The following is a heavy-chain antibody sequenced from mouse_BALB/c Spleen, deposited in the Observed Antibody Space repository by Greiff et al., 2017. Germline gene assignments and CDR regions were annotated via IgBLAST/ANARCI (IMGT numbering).Heavy chain of an antibody. CDR2: ISSGSSTI. CDR1: GFTFSSFG. V-gene: IGHV5-17*02. Sequence: EVKLVESGGGLVQPGGSRKLSCAASGFTFSSFGMHWVRQAPEKGLEWVAYISSGSSTIYYADTVKGRFTISRDNPKNTLFLQMTSLRSDDTAMYYCARRGDYYAMDYWGQGTSVTVSS. J-gene: IGHJ4*01. CDR3: ARRGDYYAMDY.